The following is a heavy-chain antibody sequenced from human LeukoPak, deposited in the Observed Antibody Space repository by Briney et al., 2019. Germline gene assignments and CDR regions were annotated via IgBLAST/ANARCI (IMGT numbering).Heavy chain of an antibody. D-gene: IGHD3-16*02. CDR2: ISSNGGST. CDR3: AREAYDYVWGSYRFGTPYGMDV. V-gene: IGHV3-64*01. Sequence: AGGSLRLSCAASGFTFSSYAMHWVRQAPGKGLEYVSAISSNGGSTYYANSVKGRFTISRDNSKNTLYLQMGSLRAEDMAVYYCAREAYDYVWGSYRFGTPYGMDVWGQGTTVTVSS. CDR1: GFTFSSYA. J-gene: IGHJ6*02.